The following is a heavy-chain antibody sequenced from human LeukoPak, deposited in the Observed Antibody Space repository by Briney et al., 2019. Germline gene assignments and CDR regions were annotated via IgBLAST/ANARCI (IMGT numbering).Heavy chain of an antibody. V-gene: IGHV3-30*04. CDR2: ISYEGSNK. CDR1: GFTFSSYA. D-gene: IGHD2-2*01. J-gene: IGHJ4*02. Sequence: GRSLRLSCAASGFTFSSYAMHGVRQAPGKGREWVAVISYEGSNKYYADSVKGRFTISRDNSKNTLYLQMNSLRAEDTAVYYCAREAEYCSSTSCPFDYWGQGTLVTVSS. CDR3: AREAEYCSSTSCPFDY.